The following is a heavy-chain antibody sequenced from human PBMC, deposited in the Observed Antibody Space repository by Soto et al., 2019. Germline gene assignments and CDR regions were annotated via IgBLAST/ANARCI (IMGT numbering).Heavy chain of an antibody. Sequence: ASVKVSCKTSGYTFTNHGINWVRQAPGQGLEWMGWINPYNANTNYAQKLQGRVTMTTDTSTSTAYMDLRSLTSDDTAVYYCARDYYYDSSGYWGDAFDIWGQGTMVTVSS. CDR3: ARDYYYDSSGYWGDAFDI. D-gene: IGHD3-22*01. CDR1: GYTFTNHG. CDR2: INPYNANT. J-gene: IGHJ3*02. V-gene: IGHV1-18*04.